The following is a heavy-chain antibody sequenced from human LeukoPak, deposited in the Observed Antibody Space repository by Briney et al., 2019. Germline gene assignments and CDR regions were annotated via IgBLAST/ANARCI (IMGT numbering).Heavy chain of an antibody. D-gene: IGHD2-2*01. Sequence: GGSLRLSCAASGFTFSAYGMHWVRQAPGKGLEWVADISYDGSKKDYADSVKGRFTISRDNSKNTLYLQMSSLRVEDMAVYYCAKDQVMVPAGNYYHGMDVWGQGTTVTVSS. CDR2: ISYDGSKK. CDR3: AKDQVMVPAGNYYHGMDV. V-gene: IGHV3-30*18. J-gene: IGHJ6*02. CDR1: GFTFSAYG.